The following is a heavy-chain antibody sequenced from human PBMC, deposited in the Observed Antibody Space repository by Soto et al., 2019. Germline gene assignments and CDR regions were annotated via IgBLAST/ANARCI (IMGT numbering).Heavy chain of an antibody. Sequence: PSDTLSLTCTVSGGSISSYYWSWIRQPPGKGLEWIGYIYYSGSTYYNPSLKSRVTISVDTSKNQFSLKLSSVTAADTAVYYCARSVFPWGQGTLVTVSS. CDR1: GGSISSYY. CDR3: ARSVFP. V-gene: IGHV4-59*06. J-gene: IGHJ5*02. CDR2: IYYSGST.